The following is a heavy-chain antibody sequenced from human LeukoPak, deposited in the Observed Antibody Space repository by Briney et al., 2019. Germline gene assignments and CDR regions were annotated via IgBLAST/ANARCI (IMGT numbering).Heavy chain of an antibody. J-gene: IGHJ5*02. D-gene: IGHD3-3*01. Sequence: SETLSLTCAVSGYSISSGYYWGWIRQPPGKGLEWIGSIYHSGSTYYNPSLESRVTISVDTSKNQFSLKLSSVTAADTAVYYCAIRYYDFWSGYSLGPFDPWGQGTLVTVSS. CDR3: AIRYYDFWSGYSLGPFDP. V-gene: IGHV4-38-2*01. CDR1: GYSISSGYY. CDR2: IYHSGST.